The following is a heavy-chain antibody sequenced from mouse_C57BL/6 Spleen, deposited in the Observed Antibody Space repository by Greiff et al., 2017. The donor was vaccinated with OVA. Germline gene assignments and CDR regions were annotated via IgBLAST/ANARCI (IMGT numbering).Heavy chain of an antibody. D-gene: IGHD2-4*01. J-gene: IGHJ3*01. CDR2: IDPETGGT. V-gene: IGHV1-15*01. CDR1: GYTFTDYE. CDR3: TRTGYDYDAVPGFAY. Sequence: QVQLQQSGAELVRPGASVTLSCKASGYTFTDYEMHWVKQTPVHGLEWIGAIDPETGGTAYNQKFKGKAILTADKSSSTAYMELRSLTSEDSAVYYCTRTGYDYDAVPGFAYWGQGTLVTVSA.